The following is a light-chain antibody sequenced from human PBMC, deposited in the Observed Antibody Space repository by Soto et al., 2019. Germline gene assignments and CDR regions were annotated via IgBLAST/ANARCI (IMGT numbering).Light chain of an antibody. CDR3: QQYGRSPPFT. CDR1: QSVSSTY. V-gene: IGKV3-20*01. CDR2: GAS. Sequence: EIVLTQSPGTLSLSPGERATLSCSASQSVSSTYIAWYQQNPGQAPRLLIYGASNRATGIPDRFSGSGSGTEFTLTISRLESEDFAVYFCQQYGRSPPFTFGQGTKVEIK. J-gene: IGKJ2*01.